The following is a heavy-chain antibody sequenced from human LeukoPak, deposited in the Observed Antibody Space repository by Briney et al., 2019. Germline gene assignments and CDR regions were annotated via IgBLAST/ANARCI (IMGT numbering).Heavy chain of an antibody. V-gene: IGHV4-4*02. J-gene: IGHJ4*02. CDR1: GGSISSTNW. CDR3: AREGGFYRPLDY. CDR2: VHLDGRT. Sequence: PSETLSLTRGVSGGSISSTNWWTWVRQPPGKGLEWIGEVHLDGRTNYNPSLESRLTMSVDLSENHISLKLTSVTAADTAVYYCAREGGFYRPLDYSGQGTLVTVPS. D-gene: IGHD3-3*01.